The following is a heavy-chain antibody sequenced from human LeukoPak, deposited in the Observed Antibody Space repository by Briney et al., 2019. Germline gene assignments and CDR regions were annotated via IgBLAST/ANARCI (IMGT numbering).Heavy chain of an antibody. CDR2: INHGGST. V-gene: IGHV4-34*01. D-gene: IGHD2-8*02. J-gene: IGHJ6*03. CDR3: ARGGAVLGIGYYYYYMDV. CDR1: GGSLSGYY. Sequence: SETLSLTCAVYGGSLSGYYWYWIRQPPGKGLEWIGEINHGGSTNYNPSLKSRVTISIDTSKKQFSLKVRSVTAADTAVYYCARGGAVLGIGYYYYYMDVWGRGTTVIVSS.